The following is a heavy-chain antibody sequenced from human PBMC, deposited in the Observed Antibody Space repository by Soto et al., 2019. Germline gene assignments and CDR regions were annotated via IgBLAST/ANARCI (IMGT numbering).Heavy chain of an antibody. Sequence: EVQLVESGGGLVQPGGSLRLSCAASGFTFSSYSMNWVRQAPGKGLEWVSYISSSSSTIYYADSVKGRFTISRDNAKNSLYLQMNSLRAEDTAVYYCARVRVATIRDTYYYYYYMDVWGKGTTVTVSS. CDR2: ISSSSSTI. D-gene: IGHD5-12*01. J-gene: IGHJ6*03. CDR1: GFTFSSYS. V-gene: IGHV3-48*01. CDR3: ARVRVATIRDTYYYYYYMDV.